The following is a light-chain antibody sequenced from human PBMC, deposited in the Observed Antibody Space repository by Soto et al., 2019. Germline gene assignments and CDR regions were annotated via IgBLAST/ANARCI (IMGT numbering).Light chain of an antibody. Sequence: EIVMTQSPATLSVSPGERVTLSCRASQSVSSNLAWYQQKPGQAPRLLIYGATTRDTGIPGRFSGSGSGTEFTLTISSLQSEDFAVYYCQQYNNWPITFGQGTRLEIK. CDR2: GAT. V-gene: IGKV3-15*01. J-gene: IGKJ5*01. CDR1: QSVSSN. CDR3: QQYNNWPIT.